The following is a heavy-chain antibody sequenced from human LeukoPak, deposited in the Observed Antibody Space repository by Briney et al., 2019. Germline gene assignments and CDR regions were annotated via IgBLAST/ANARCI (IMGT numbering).Heavy chain of an antibody. CDR3: AKVSGYSYGNRDY. J-gene: IGHJ4*02. Sequence: GGSLRLSCAASGFTFSNYAMSWDRQAPGKGLEWVSVISGSGGSTYYADSVKGRFTISRDNSKNTLYLQMNSLRAEDTAVYYCAKVSGYSYGNRDYWGQGTLVTVSS. V-gene: IGHV3-23*01. D-gene: IGHD5-18*01. CDR2: ISGSGGST. CDR1: GFTFSNYA.